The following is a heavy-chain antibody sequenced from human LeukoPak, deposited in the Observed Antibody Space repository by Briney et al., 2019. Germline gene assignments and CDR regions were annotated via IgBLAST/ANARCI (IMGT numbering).Heavy chain of an antibody. CDR2: ITRSSNYI. D-gene: IGHD3-22*01. CDR3: TSSRYDSSGYYGIIAY. Sequence: PGGSLRLSCVASGFTFSSYSMNWVRQAPGKGLKWVSSITRSSNYIYYADSVKGRFTISRDNAKNSLYLQMNSLRAEDTAVYYCTSSRYDSSGYYGIIAYWGQGTLVTVSS. V-gene: IGHV3-21*01. CDR1: GFTFSSYS. J-gene: IGHJ4*02.